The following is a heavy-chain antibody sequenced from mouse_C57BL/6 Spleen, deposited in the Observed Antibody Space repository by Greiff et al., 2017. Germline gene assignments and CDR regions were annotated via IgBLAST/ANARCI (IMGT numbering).Heavy chain of an antibody. V-gene: IGHV1-61*01. CDR1: GYTFTSYW. D-gene: IGHD3-1*01. Sequence: QVQLQQPGAELVRPGSSVKLSCKASGYTFTSYWMDWVKQRPGQGLEWIGNIYPSDSETHYNQKFKDKATLTVDKSSSTAYMQLSSLTSEDSAVYYCARSGYGRRYGFACWGTGTLVTVSA. J-gene: IGHJ3*01. CDR3: ARSGYGRRYGFAC. CDR2: IYPSDSET.